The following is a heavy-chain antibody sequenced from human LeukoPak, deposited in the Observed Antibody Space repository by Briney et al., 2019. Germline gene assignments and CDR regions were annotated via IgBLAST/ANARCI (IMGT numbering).Heavy chain of an antibody. CDR3: ATTQGGDYAYYYYMDV. D-gene: IGHD4-17*01. J-gene: IGHJ6*03. Sequence: GASVKVSCKASGYTFTSYGISWVRQAPGQGLEWMGWISAYNGNTNYAQKLQGRVTMTRNTSISTAYMELSSLRSEDTAVYYCATTQGGDYAYYYYMDVWGKGTTVTVSS. CDR2: ISAYNGNT. V-gene: IGHV1-18*01. CDR1: GYTFTSYG.